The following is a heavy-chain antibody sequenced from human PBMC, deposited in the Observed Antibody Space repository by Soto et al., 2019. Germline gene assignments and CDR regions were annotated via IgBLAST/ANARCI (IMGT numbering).Heavy chain of an antibody. Sequence: GGSLRLSCAASGFTFSSYAMSWVRQAPGKGLEWVSAISGSGGSTYYADSVKGRFTISRDNSKNTLYLQMNSLRAEDTAVYYCAKDGNDILTGSHWFDPWGQGTLVTVSS. J-gene: IGHJ5*02. D-gene: IGHD3-9*01. V-gene: IGHV3-23*01. CDR3: AKDGNDILTGSHWFDP. CDR2: ISGSGGST. CDR1: GFTFSSYA.